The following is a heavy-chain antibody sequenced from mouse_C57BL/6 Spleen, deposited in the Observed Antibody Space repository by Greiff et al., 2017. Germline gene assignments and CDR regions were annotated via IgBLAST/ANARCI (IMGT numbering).Heavy chain of an antibody. CDR2: IYPGSGNT. CDR3: ARGGYGSDYFDY. Sequence: QVQLKESGAELVRPGASVKLSCKASGYTFTDYYINWVKQRPGQGLEWIARIYPGSGNTYYNEKFKGKATLTAEKSSSTAYMQLSSLTSEDSAVYFCARGGYGSDYFDYWGQGTTLTVSS. J-gene: IGHJ2*01. D-gene: IGHD2-10*02. CDR1: GYTFTDYY. V-gene: IGHV1-76*01.